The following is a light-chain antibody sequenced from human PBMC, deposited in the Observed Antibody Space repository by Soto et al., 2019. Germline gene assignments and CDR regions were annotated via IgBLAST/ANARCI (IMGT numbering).Light chain of an antibody. CDR1: RSNIGSNT. Sequence: QSVLTQPPSASGTPGQRVTISCSGSRSNIGSNTVSWYQQLPGAAPKVFIYNDNQQPSGVPDRFSGSKSGTSASLAISGLQSDDEADYYCATCDDSLNGPVVFGGGTKLTVL. V-gene: IGLV1-44*01. CDR3: ATCDDSLNGPVV. CDR2: NDN. J-gene: IGLJ2*01.